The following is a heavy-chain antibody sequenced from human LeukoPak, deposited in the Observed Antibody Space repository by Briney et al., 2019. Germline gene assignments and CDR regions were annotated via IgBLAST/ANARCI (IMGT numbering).Heavy chain of an antibody. J-gene: IGHJ3*02. V-gene: IGHV5-51*01. CDR2: IYPGDSDT. Sequence: GESLKISCKGSGYSFTSYWIGWVRQMPGKGLEWMGIIYPGDSDTRYSPSFQGQVTISADKSISTAYLQWSSLKASDTAMYYCARQDSSGYYYFAFDIWGQGTIVTVSS. D-gene: IGHD3-22*01. CDR1: GYSFTSYW. CDR3: ARQDSSGYYYFAFDI.